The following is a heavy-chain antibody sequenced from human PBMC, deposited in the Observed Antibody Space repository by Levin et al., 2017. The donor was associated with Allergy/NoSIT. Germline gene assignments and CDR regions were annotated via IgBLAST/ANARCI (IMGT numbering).Heavy chain of an antibody. Sequence: GESLKISCKASGYTFTGYYMHWVRQAPGQGLEWMGWINPNSGGTNYAQKFQGRVTMTRDTSISTAYMELSRLRSDDTAVYYCARDRGYSGYDYAAYFDYWGQGTLVTVSS. CDR2: INPNSGGT. CDR1: GYTFTGYY. V-gene: IGHV1-2*02. J-gene: IGHJ4*02. D-gene: IGHD5-12*01. CDR3: ARDRGYSGYDYAAYFDY.